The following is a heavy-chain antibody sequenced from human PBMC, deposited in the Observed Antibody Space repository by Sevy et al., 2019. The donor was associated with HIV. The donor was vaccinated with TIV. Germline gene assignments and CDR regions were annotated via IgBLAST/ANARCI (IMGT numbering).Heavy chain of an antibody. D-gene: IGHD3-22*01. CDR1: GYTLTKLS. V-gene: IGHV1-24*01. Sequence: ASVKVSCKVSGYTLTKLSMNWVRQAPGKGLEWMGTFDPEDGETIYAQNFQGRVTMTEDTSTDTAYMELSGLRSEDTAVYYCATTKDYYENSGYPFDDWGQGTLVTVSS. J-gene: IGHJ4*02. CDR3: ATTKDYYENSGYPFDD. CDR2: FDPEDGET.